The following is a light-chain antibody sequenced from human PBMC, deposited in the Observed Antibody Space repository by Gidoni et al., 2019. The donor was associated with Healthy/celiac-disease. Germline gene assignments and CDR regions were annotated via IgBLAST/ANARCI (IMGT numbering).Light chain of an antibody. CDR2: GAS. J-gene: IGKJ1*01. CDR1: QSVSSSY. Sequence: EIVLTQYPGTLSLSPGERATLSCRASQSVSSSYLAWYQQKPGPAPRLLIYGASSRATGIPDRFSGSGSGTDFTLTISRLEPEDFAVYYCQQYGSSPSTFGQGTKVEIK. V-gene: IGKV3-20*01. CDR3: QQYGSSPST.